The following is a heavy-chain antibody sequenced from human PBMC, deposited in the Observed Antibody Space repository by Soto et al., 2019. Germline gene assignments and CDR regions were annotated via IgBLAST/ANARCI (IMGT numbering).Heavy chain of an antibody. CDR1: GFTFSSYG. J-gene: IGHJ1*01. V-gene: IGHV3-30*18. CDR3: AKGQSKVSSGWYGPRGSNVSAEYFQH. D-gene: IGHD6-19*01. CDR2: ISYDGSNK. Sequence: QVQLVESGGGVVQPGRSLRLSCAASGFTFSSYGMHWVRQAPGKGLEWVAVISYDGSNKYYADSVMGRFTISRDNSKNTLYLQMNSLRAEDTAVYYCAKGQSKVSSGWYGPRGSNVSAEYFQHWGQGTLVTVSS.